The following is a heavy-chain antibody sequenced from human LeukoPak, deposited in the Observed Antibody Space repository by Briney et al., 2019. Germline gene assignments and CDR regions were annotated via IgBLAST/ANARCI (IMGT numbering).Heavy chain of an antibody. D-gene: IGHD3-22*01. CDR2: IYYSGST. CDR3: ARGPSGYFLYFQH. J-gene: IGHJ1*01. CDR1: GGSISSYY. Sequence: SETLSLTRTVSGGSISSYYWSWLRQPPGKGLEWIGYIYYSGSTNYTPSLKCRVTISVDTSKNQFSLKLSSVTAADTAVYYCARGPSGYFLYFQHWGQGTLVTVSS. V-gene: IGHV4-59*08.